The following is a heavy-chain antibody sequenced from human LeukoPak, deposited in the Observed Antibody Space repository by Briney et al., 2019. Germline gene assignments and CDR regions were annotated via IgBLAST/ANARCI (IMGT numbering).Heavy chain of an antibody. CDR1: GGSVSGSSFY. CDR2: IYYTGTT. CDR3: ARCRHHTRYYYYMDV. J-gene: IGHJ6*03. D-gene: IGHD2-2*02. Sequence: SETLSLTCIVSGGSVSGSSFYWGWIRQPPGKGLEWIGSIYYTGTTFYNPSLESRVTMSVDTTKKQFSLKLNSVTAADTAVYYCARCRHHTRYYYYMDVWGKGTTVTVSS. V-gene: IGHV4-39*07.